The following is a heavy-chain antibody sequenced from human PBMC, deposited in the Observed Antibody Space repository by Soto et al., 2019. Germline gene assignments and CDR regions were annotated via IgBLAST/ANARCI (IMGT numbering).Heavy chain of an antibody. V-gene: IGHV4-31*11. CDR3: ARVRGLGLFDY. CDR1: GGSITSGRYH. J-gene: IGHJ4*02. Sequence: QVQLQESGPGLVKPSQTLSLTCAVSGGSITSGRYHWSWLRQHPEKGLEWIGYISYSGSTYYNPSLRGRVTMSLDTSENQFSVRLSSVTAADTAVYFCARVRGLGLFDYWGQGTLVTVSS. D-gene: IGHD3-16*01. CDR2: ISYSGST.